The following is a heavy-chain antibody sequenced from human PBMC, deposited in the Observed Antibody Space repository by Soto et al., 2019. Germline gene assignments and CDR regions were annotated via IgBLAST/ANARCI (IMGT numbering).Heavy chain of an antibody. CDR3: ARDHGPYYGSESPGP. V-gene: IGHV1-69*13. CDR1: GGTFSSYA. Sequence: GASVKVSCKASGGTFSSYAISWVRQAPGQGLEWMGGIIPIFGTANYAQKFQGRVTITADESTSTAYMELSSLRSEDTAVYYCARDHGPYYGSESPGPWGQGTLVTVSS. D-gene: IGHD3-10*01. CDR2: IIPIFGTA. J-gene: IGHJ5*02.